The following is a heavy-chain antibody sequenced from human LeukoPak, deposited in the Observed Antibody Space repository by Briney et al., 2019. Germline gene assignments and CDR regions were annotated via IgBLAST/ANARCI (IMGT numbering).Heavy chain of an antibody. J-gene: IGHJ3*02. CDR1: GFTFSIYG. Sequence: PGKSLRLSCAASGFTFSIYGMFWVRQAPGKGLEWVAVISNDGDNKYYEDSVKGRFTISRDDAKNSLYLQMYSLRAEDTAVYYCARGNWNDPSGPDAFDIWGQGTMVTVSS. V-gene: IGHV3-30*03. CDR2: ISNDGDNK. CDR3: ARGNWNDPSGPDAFDI. D-gene: IGHD1-1*01.